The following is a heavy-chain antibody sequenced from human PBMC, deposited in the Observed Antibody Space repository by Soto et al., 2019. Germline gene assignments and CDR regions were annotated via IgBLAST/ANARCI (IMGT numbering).Heavy chain of an antibody. Sequence: GGSLRLSCAASGFTFSSYAMHWVRQAPGKGLEWVGRIKSKTDGGTTDDAAPVKGRFTISTDDSKNTLYLQMNSLKTEDTAVYYCTAMGYSSSWFFDYWGQGTLVTVSS. CDR2: IKSKTDGGTT. CDR3: TAMGYSSSWFFDY. J-gene: IGHJ4*02. D-gene: IGHD6-13*01. V-gene: IGHV3-15*01. CDR1: GFTFSSYA.